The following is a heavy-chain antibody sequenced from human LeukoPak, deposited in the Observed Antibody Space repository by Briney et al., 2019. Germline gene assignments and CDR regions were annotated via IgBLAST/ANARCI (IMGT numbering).Heavy chain of an antibody. Sequence: ETLSLTCTVSGGSISSYYWSWIRQPPGKGLEWIGYIYYSGSTNYNPSLKSRVTISVDTSKNQFSLKLSSVTAADTAVYYCARERGSGWRRDAAFDIWGQGTMVTVSS. D-gene: IGHD6-19*01. CDR1: GGSISSYY. CDR3: ARERGSGWRRDAAFDI. J-gene: IGHJ3*02. CDR2: IYYSGST. V-gene: IGHV4-59*01.